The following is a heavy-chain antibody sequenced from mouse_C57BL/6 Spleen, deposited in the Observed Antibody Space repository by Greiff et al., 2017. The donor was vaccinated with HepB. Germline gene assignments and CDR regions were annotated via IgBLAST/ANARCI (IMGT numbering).Heavy chain of an antibody. Sequence: EVKLMESGGGLVKPGGSLKLSCAASGFTFSDYGMHWVRQAPEKGLEWVAYISSGSSTIYYADTVKGRFTISRDNAKNTLFLQMTSLRSEDTAMYYCARGDGSSYTSYWYFDVWGTGTTVTVSS. D-gene: IGHD1-1*01. CDR1: GFTFSDYG. CDR2: ISSGSSTI. CDR3: ARGDGSSYTSYWYFDV. V-gene: IGHV5-17*01. J-gene: IGHJ1*03.